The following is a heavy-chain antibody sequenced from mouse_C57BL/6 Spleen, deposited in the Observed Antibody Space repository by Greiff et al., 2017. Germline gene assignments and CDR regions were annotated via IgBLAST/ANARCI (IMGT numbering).Heavy chain of an antibody. CDR3: AKSSYYYGSSYVADY. V-gene: IGHV1-78*01. D-gene: IGHD1-1*01. Sequence: VQRVESDAELVKPGASVKISCKVSGYTFTNHTIHWMKQRPEQGLEWIGYIYPRDGSTKYNEKFKGKATLTADKSSSTAYMQLNSLTSEDSAVYVCAKSSYYYGSSYVADYWGQGTTLTVSS. CDR2: IYPRDGST. J-gene: IGHJ2*01. CDR1: GYTFTNHT.